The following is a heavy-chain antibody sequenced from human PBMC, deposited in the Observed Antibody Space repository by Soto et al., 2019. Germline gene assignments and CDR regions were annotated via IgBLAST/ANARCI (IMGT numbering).Heavy chain of an antibody. J-gene: IGHJ3*02. CDR3: VHSPDIVSPEAHGGFDI. Sequence: QITLKESGHTLVNPTQTLTLTCTFSGFSVGGSGVGVGWIRQPPGKALEWLGVIYWDDDKRYSSSLRNRITLTKDSSRNHVVLTLTNMVPEDAGTYYCVHSPDIVSPEAHGGFDIWGQGTMVTVS. V-gene: IGHV2-5*02. CDR2: IYWDDDK. D-gene: IGHD2-15*01. CDR1: GFSVGGSGVG.